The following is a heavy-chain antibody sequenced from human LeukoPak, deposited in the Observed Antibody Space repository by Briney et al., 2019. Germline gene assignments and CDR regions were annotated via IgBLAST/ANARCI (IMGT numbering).Heavy chain of an antibody. J-gene: IGHJ4*02. CDR1: GFTFSSYG. CDR2: IRYDGSNK. Sequence: PGGSLRLSCAASGFTFSSYGMHWVRQAPGKGLEWVAFIRYDGSNKYYADSVKGRFTISRDNSKNTLYLQMNSLRAEDTAVYYCTTQATRIVVVPAAIDYWGQGTLVTVSS. D-gene: IGHD2-2*01. V-gene: IGHV3-30*02. CDR3: TTQATRIVVVPAAIDY.